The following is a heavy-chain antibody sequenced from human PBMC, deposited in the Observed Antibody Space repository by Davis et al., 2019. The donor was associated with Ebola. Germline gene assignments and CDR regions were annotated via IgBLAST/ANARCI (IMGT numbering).Heavy chain of an antibody. D-gene: IGHD3-22*01. CDR2: IKQDGSEI. CDR1: GFTFSSYW. V-gene: IGHV3-7*01. CDR3: ASLYYYDPSGYKPY. Sequence: PGGSLRLSCAASGFTFSSYWMSWVRQAPGKGLEWVANIKQDGSEIHYVDSVKGRFTISRDNAKNSLYLQMNSLRAEDTAVYYCASLYYYDPSGYKPYWGQGTLVTVSS. J-gene: IGHJ4*02.